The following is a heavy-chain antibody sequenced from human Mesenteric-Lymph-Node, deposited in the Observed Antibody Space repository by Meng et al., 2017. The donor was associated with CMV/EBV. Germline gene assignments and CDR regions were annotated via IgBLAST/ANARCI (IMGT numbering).Heavy chain of an antibody. J-gene: IGHJ1*01. Sequence: QITMKESSATLVKPTQTPTLTFTFSGFSPSTYGVGIDWIRQPPGKALGWVALIYWDDDTSYNPSPKSRLTITKDTSKNQVVRTMTNMDPVDTATYYCAHRGSSGSYHQWGQGTLVTVSS. V-gene: IGHV2-5*02. CDR3: AHRGSSGSYHQ. D-gene: IGHD3-10*01. CDR2: IYWDDDT. CDR1: GFSPSTYGVG.